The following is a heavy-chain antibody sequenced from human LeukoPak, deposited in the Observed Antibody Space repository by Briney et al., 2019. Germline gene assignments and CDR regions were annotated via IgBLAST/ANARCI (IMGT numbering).Heavy chain of an antibody. CDR1: GYTLTELS. V-gene: IGHV1-24*01. Sequence: ASVKVSCKVSGYTLTELSMHWVRQAPGKGLEWMGGFDPEDGETIYAQKFQGRVTITADKSTSTAYMELSSLRSEDTAVYYCARGYSSTWAEYLQHWGQGTLVTVSS. CDR2: FDPEDGET. D-gene: IGHD6-13*01. CDR3: ARGYSSTWAEYLQH. J-gene: IGHJ1*01.